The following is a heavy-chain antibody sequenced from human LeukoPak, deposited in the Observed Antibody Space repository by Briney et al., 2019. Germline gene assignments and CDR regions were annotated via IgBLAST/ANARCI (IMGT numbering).Heavy chain of an antibody. CDR1: GGSISSGDYY. V-gene: IGHV4-30-2*01. D-gene: IGHD1-26*01. CDR3: ARYSSRVVGTTDAFDI. Sequence: SQTLSLTCTVSGGSISSGDYYWSWIRQPPGKGLEWIGYIHHSGSTYYNPSLKSRITISVDTSKNQFSLKLSSVTAADTAVYYCARYSSRVVGTTDAFDIWGQGTMVTVSS. J-gene: IGHJ3*02. CDR2: IHHSGST.